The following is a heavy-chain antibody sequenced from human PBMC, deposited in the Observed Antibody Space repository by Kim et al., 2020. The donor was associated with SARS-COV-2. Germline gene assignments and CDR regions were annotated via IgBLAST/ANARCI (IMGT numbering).Heavy chain of an antibody. Sequence: SETLSLTCAVSGGSISSSNWWSWVRQPPGKGLEWIGEIYHSGSTNYNPSLKSRVTISVDKSKNQFSLKLSSVTAADTAVYYCARVGYSSGWYYLYGMDVWGQGTTVTVS. CDR1: GGSISSSNW. V-gene: IGHV4-4*02. J-gene: IGHJ6*02. CDR3: ARVGYSSGWYYLYGMDV. CDR2: IYHSGST. D-gene: IGHD6-19*01.